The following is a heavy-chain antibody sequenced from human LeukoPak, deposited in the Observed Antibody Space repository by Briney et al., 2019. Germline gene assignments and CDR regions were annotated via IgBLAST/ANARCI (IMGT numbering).Heavy chain of an antibody. CDR3: AKDRGSSGSDWFDP. CDR1: GHTFSSYD. Sequence: GGSQTLFCTPSGHTFSSYDMLGVRQAPGGGLVGVTDIWCDGSNKYYADSVKGRFTISRDNSKNTLYLQMNSLRAEDTAVYYCAKDRGSSGSDWFDPWGQGTLVTVSS. CDR2: IWCDGSNK. V-gene: IGHV3-33*06. D-gene: IGHD6-19*01. J-gene: IGHJ5*02.